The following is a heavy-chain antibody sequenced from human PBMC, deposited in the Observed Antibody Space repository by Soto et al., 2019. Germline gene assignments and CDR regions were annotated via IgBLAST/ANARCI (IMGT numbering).Heavy chain of an antibody. D-gene: IGHD5-12*01. V-gene: IGHV3-30*18. CDR2: ISYDGSNK. Sequence: RLSCAASGFTFSSYGMHWVRQAPGKGLEWVAVISYDGSNKYYADSVKGRFTISRDNSKNTLYLQMNSLRAEDTAVYYCAKSSPRDGYNFFTGLDYWGQGTLVTVSS. CDR3: AKSSPRDGYNFFTGLDY. CDR1: GFTFSSYG. J-gene: IGHJ4*02.